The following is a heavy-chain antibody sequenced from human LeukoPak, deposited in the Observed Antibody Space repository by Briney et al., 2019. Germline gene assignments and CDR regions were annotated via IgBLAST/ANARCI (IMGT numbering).Heavy chain of an antibody. Sequence: GGSLRLSCAASGFTFNTYSMNWVRQAPGKGLEWVSYISRSNTIYYADSVKGRFTVSRDNAKDSLFLQMNSLRAEDTAVYYCARGRFNYDSTGYSSFYYWGQGTLVTVSS. D-gene: IGHD3-22*01. J-gene: IGHJ4*02. CDR3: ARGRFNYDSTGYSSFYY. CDR1: GFTFNTYS. V-gene: IGHV3-48*01. CDR2: ISRSNTI.